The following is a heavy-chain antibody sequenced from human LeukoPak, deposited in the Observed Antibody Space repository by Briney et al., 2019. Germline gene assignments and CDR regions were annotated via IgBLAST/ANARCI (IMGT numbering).Heavy chain of an antibody. J-gene: IGHJ4*02. CDR1: GFTFSSYA. CDR2: ISGSGGST. Sequence: PGGSLRLSCAASGFTFSSYAMSWVRQAPGKGLEWVSAISGSGGSTYYADSVKCRFTISRDNSKNTLYLQMNSLRAEDTAVYYCAKDFRDGYSPFDYWGQGTLVTVSS. V-gene: IGHV3-23*01. CDR3: AKDFRDGYSPFDY. D-gene: IGHD5-24*01.